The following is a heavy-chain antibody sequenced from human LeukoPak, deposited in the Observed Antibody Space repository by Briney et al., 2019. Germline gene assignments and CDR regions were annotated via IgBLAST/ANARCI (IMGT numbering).Heavy chain of an antibody. D-gene: IGHD3-10*02. Sequence: GGSLRLSCAASGFTFSSYEMIWVRQAPGKGLEWVSYISSSGSTIYYADSVKGRFTISRDNAKNSLYLQMNSLRAEDTALYYCAELGITMIGGVWGKGTTVTISS. CDR1: GFTFSSYE. CDR3: AELGITMIGGV. V-gene: IGHV3-48*03. J-gene: IGHJ6*04. CDR2: ISSSGSTI.